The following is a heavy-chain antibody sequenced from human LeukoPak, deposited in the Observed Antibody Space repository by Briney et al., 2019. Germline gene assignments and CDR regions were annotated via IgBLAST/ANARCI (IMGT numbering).Heavy chain of an antibody. J-gene: IGHJ4*02. CDR3: AREEDGDYFDY. CDR2: INPKSGDT. D-gene: IGHD4-17*01. Sequence: ASVKVSCKASGYTFTGYYMHWVRQAPGQGLEWMGWINPKSGDTHYAQKFQGRVTMTRDTSISTAYMELSRLRSDDTAVFYCAREEDGDYFDYWGQGTLVTVSS. CDR1: GYTFTGYY. V-gene: IGHV1-2*02.